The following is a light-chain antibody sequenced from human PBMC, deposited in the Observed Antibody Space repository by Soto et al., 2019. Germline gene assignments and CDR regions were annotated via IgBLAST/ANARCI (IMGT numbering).Light chain of an antibody. J-gene: IGKJ2*01. CDR1: QSISSW. V-gene: IGKV1-5*01. CDR2: DAS. CDR3: QQYNSYSYT. Sequence: DIQMTQSPSTLSASVGDRVTITCRASQSISSWLAWYQQKPGKAPKVLIYDASSLESGVPPRFSGSGPGTEFNLTISSLQPDDFATYYCQQYNSYSYTFGQGTKLEIK.